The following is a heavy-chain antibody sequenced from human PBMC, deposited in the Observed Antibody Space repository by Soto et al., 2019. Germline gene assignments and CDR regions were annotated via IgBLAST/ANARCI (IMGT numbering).Heavy chain of an antibody. D-gene: IGHD6-13*01. CDR3: AKGSGYSSSRGSLQGYYYMDV. J-gene: IGHJ6*03. CDR1: GFTFSSYA. Sequence: EVQLLESGGGLVQPGGSLRLSCAASGFTFSSYAMSWVRQAPGKGLEWVSAISGSGGSTYYADSVKGRFTISRDNSKNTLYLQMNSLRAEDTAVYYCAKGSGYSSSRGSLQGYYYMDVWGKGTTVTVSS. V-gene: IGHV3-23*01. CDR2: ISGSGGST.